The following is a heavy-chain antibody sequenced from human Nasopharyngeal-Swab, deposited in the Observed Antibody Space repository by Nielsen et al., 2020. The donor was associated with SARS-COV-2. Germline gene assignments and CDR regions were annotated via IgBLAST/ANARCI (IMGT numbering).Heavy chain of an antibody. V-gene: IGHV3-23*01. J-gene: IGHJ4*02. Sequence: GESLKISCAASRFTFSSYAMSWVRQAPGKGLEWVSAISGSGGRTYYGDSVKGRFTLSRDNSQNTLYLQMNILTAYATAVYYFSSRILLSCGAFNYWGQGTLVIVSS. CDR1: RFTFSSYA. CDR3: SSRILLSCGAFNY. CDR2: ISGSGGRT. D-gene: IGHD2-15*01.